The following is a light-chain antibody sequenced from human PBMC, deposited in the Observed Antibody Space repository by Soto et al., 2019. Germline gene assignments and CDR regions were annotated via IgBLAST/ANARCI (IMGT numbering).Light chain of an antibody. CDR1: QSVLYSSDNKNY. CDR2: WAS. CDR3: QQYYNTPRT. J-gene: IGKJ2*01. Sequence: DIVMTQSPDSLAVSLGERATINCKSSQSVLYSSDNKNYLGWYQQKPGQSPKLLIYWASNRESGVHDRFSGSGSGTDFTLTISSVQAEDVAVYYCQQYYNTPRTFGQGTKLEIK. V-gene: IGKV4-1*01.